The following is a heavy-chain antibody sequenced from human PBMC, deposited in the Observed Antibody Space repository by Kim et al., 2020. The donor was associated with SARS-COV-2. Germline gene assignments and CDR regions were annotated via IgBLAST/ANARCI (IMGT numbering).Heavy chain of an antibody. Sequence: ASVKVSCKASGYTFTSYAMHWVRQAPGQRLEWMGWINAGNGNTKYSQKFQGRVTITRDTSASTAYMELSSLRSEDTAVYYCARDPGLLWFGELLRHNWFDPWGQGTLVTVSS. CDR3: ARDPGLLWFGELLRHNWFDP. V-gene: IGHV1-3*01. CDR2: INAGNGNT. J-gene: IGHJ5*02. D-gene: IGHD3-10*01. CDR1: GYTFTSYA.